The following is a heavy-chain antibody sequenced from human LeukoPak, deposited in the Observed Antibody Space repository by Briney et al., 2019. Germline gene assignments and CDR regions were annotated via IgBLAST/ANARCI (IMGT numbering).Heavy chain of an antibody. J-gene: IGHJ4*02. Sequence: ASVKVSCKASGYTFTSYDINWVRQATGQGLERMGWMNPNSGNTGYAQKFQGGVTITRNTSISTAYMELRSLRSDDTAVYYCARVQNYYDSSGYYYYFDYWGQGTLVTVSS. CDR1: GYTFTSYD. CDR2: MNPNSGNT. CDR3: ARVQNYYDSSGYYYYFDY. V-gene: IGHV1-8*03. D-gene: IGHD3-22*01.